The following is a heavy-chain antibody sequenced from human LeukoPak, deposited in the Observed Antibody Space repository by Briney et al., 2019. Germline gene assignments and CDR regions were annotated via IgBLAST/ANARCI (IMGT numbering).Heavy chain of an antibody. V-gene: IGHV4-59*08. CDR2: IHYSGST. D-gene: IGHD6-13*01. CDR3: ARLGVGSWYPDS. CDR1: NGSINHSY. J-gene: IGHJ4*02. Sequence: PSETLSLTCTISNGSINHSYWSWVRQPPGKGLEWIGYIHYSGSTDYNPSLKSRVTMSVDTSKSHFSLRLTSVTAADTAVYYCARLGVGSWYPDSWGQGTLVTVSP.